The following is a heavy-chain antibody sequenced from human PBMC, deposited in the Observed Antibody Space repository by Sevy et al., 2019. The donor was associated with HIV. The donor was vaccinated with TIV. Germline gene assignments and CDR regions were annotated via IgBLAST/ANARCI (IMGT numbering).Heavy chain of an antibody. Sequence: GGSLRLSCAASGFIFGDYYMSWLRQAPGKGLEWVSYISGSGVTIKYAGSVKGRFTISKDNAKKSLYLQMNSLRAEDTAVYYCARVAFGGDDYFDYWGQGTLVTVSS. J-gene: IGHJ4*02. CDR2: ISGSGVTI. D-gene: IGHD3-10*01. CDR3: ARVAFGGDDYFDY. CDR1: GFIFGDYY. V-gene: IGHV3-11*04.